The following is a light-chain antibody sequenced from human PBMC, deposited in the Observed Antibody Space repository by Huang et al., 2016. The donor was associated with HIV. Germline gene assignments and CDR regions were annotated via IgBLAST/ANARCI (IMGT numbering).Light chain of an antibody. CDR1: QGI. J-gene: IGKJ1*01. CDR2: STS. V-gene: IGKV1-NL1*01. Sequence: DIQMTHSPSSLSAFVGDTVTITCRSRQGIAWYQQKPGKSPKLLLYSTSRLESGVPSRFRGGGAGTDYTLTINSLQPDDFATYYCQQYYTSPTFGQGSKVEIK. CDR3: QQYYTSPT.